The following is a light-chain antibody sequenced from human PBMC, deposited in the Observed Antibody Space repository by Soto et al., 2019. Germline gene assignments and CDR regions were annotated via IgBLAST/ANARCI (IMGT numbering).Light chain of an antibody. CDR2: DAS. J-gene: IGKJ4*01. CDR3: QQCRNWPLT. CDR1: QNVYNN. Sequence: EIVMTQSPATLSVSPGEGATLSCKASQNVYNNLAWHQQRPGQPPGLLIYDASTRATGMSARFSRSGYGTEFTLTISSLQSEELSVYFCQQCRNWPLTFGGGTKVDIK. V-gene: IGKV3-15*01.